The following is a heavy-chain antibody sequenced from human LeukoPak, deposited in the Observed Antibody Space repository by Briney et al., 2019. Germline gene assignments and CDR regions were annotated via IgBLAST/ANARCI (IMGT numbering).Heavy chain of an antibody. J-gene: IGHJ5*02. D-gene: IGHD6-19*01. CDR3: AKDRYSSGWYWFDP. V-gene: IGHV3-30*18. CDR1: GFTFSNFW. CDR2: ISYDGSNK. Sequence: GGSLRLSCAASGFTFSNFWMSWVRQAPGKGLEWVAVISYDGSNKYYADSVKGRFTISRDNSKNTLYLQMNSLRTEDTAVYYCAKDRYSSGWYWFDPWGQGTLVTVSS.